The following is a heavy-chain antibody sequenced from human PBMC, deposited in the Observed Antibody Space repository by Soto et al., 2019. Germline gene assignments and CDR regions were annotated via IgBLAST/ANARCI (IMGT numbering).Heavy chain of an antibody. CDR1: GYTFIGYY. D-gene: IGHD3-9*01. J-gene: IGHJ3*02. Sequence: ASVKVSCKASGYTFIGYYMHWVRQAPGEGLEWLGWINPNSGATIYAQKFQGRVTMTRDTSINTAYMELSRLRSDDTAVYYCARDSYYDILTGYSRNAFDIWGQGTMVTVSS. CDR3: ARDSYYDILTGYSRNAFDI. V-gene: IGHV1-2*02. CDR2: INPNSGAT.